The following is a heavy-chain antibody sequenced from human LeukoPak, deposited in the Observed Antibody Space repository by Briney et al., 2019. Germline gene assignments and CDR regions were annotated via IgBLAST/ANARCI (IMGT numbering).Heavy chain of an antibody. CDR2: IYSGGST. V-gene: IGHV3-53*01. J-gene: IGHJ4*02. CDR1: GFTVSCNY. Sequence: PGGSLRLSCAASGFTVSCNYMSWVRQAPGKGLEWVSVIYSGGSTYYADSVKGRFTISRDNSKNTLYLQMNSLRAEDTAVYYCATAEYSSGNDYWGQGTLVTVSS. CDR3: ATAEYSSGNDY. D-gene: IGHD6-19*01.